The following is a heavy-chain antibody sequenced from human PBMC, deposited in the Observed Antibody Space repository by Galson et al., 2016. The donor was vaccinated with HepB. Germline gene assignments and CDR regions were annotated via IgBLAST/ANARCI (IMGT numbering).Heavy chain of an antibody. V-gene: IGHV3-21*01. CDR2: ISSGSSYI. Sequence: SLRLSCAASGFTLHTYTMNWVRQAPGKGLEWVSSISSGSSYIYYADSVKGRFTISRDNSKNTLYLQMSNLRPEDTAVYYCARLVTSNSWYGWFDPWGQGTLVTVSS. CDR3: ARLVTSNSWYGWFDP. J-gene: IGHJ5*02. D-gene: IGHD6-13*01. CDR1: GFTLHTYT.